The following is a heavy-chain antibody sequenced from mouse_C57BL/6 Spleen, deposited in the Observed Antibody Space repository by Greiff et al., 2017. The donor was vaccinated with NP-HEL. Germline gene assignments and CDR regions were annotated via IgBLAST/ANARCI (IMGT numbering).Heavy chain of an antibody. Sequence: VQLQQSGAELVMPGASVKLSCKASGYTFTSYWMHWVKQRPGQGLEWIGEIDPSDSYTNYNQKFKGKSTLTVDKSSSTAYMQLSSLTSEDSAVYYCARGTAQARYYYAMDYWGQGTSVTVSS. J-gene: IGHJ4*01. CDR1: GYTFTSYW. CDR3: ARGTAQARYYYAMDY. CDR2: IDPSDSYT. V-gene: IGHV1-69*01. D-gene: IGHD3-2*02.